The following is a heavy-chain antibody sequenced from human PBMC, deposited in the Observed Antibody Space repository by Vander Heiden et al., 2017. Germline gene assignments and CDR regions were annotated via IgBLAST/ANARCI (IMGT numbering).Heavy chain of an antibody. CDR2: SWYHGNRE. J-gene: IGHJ4*02. V-gene: IGHV3-33*01. Sequence: QVQLVESGGGVVQPGRSLRPSCAASGFTFRSYGMHWVRQAQGKGREWVAVSWYHGNREDYVDSVRGRFTVSRDQSKKMVYLQMDSLRAEDTAVYYCARDADTSSHYSLLDYWGQGTLVTVSS. CDR3: ARDADTSSHYSLLDY. CDR1: GFTFRSYG. D-gene: IGHD3-22*01.